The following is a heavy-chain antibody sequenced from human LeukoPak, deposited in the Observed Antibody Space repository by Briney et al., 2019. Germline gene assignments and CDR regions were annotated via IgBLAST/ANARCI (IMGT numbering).Heavy chain of an antibody. V-gene: IGHV5-51*01. CDR1: GYNFNTYW. CDR3: ASRPFETTVVPWDFY. J-gene: IGHJ4*02. Sequence: GESLKISCKGSGYNFNTYWVAWVRQLPGKGLEWMXIIRPMNSDVRYSPSFQGXVTISADRSINTAYLQWSSLTASDTAMYYCASRPFETTVVPWDFYWGQGTQVTVSS. CDR2: IRPMNSDV. D-gene: IGHD4-23*01.